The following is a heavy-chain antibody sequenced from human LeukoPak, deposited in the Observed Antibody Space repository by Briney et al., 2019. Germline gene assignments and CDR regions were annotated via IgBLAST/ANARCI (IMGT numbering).Heavy chain of an antibody. Sequence: PSETLSLTCTVSGGSISSYYWSWIRQPPGKGLEWITYIYYSGSTTYNPSLKSRVTIPLDTSKTQFSLKLSSVTAADTAVYYCARSTDGDKFDYWGQGTLVTVSS. J-gene: IGHJ4*02. V-gene: IGHV4-59*01. CDR3: ARSTDGDKFDY. D-gene: IGHD5-24*01. CDR1: GGSISSYY. CDR2: IYYSGST.